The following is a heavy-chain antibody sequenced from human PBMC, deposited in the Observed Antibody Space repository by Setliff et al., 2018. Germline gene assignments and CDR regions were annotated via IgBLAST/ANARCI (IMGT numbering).Heavy chain of an antibody. Sequence: ASETLSLTCTVSGGSVSNSGFFWGWLRQAPGKGLEWIGNIYDSGSSSYNASLKSRLIITRDTSKNQISLKLTSVTAADTAVYYCGRGFSRIEGWGNWFDPWGQGILVTVSS. CDR2: IYDSGSS. D-gene: IGHD2-15*01. V-gene: IGHV4-39*01. J-gene: IGHJ5*02. CDR1: GGSVSNSGFF. CDR3: GRGFSRIEGWGNWFDP.